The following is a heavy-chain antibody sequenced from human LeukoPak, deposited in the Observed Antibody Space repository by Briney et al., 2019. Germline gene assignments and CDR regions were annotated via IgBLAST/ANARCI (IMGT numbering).Heavy chain of an antibody. V-gene: IGHV3-21*01. Sequence: PGGSLRLSCAASGFTFSSYSMNWVRQAPGKGLEWVSSISSSSYIYYADSVKGRFTISRDNAKNSLYLQMNSLRAEDTAVYYCASSGTSWGGDYYGMDVWGQGTTVTVSS. CDR1: GFTFSSYS. CDR2: ISSSSYI. D-gene: IGHD2-2*01. CDR3: ASSGTSWGGDYYGMDV. J-gene: IGHJ6*02.